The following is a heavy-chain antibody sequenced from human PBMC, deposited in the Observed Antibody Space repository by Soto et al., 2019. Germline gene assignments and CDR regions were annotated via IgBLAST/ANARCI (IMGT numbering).Heavy chain of an antibody. D-gene: IGHD3-3*02. CDR1: GYTFSAYT. CDR2: INAGSGNT. Sequence: QAQLVQSGAEMKKPGASVKVSCKATGYTFSAYTMNWVRQAPGQSLEWMGWINAGSGNTKYSQNFKGRGSITRDTSASTVYMELTGLTSEDTAVYYCARDTETLGPRANDALDIWGQGTMVTVSS. CDR3: ARDTETLGPRANDALDI. J-gene: IGHJ3*02. V-gene: IGHV1-3*01.